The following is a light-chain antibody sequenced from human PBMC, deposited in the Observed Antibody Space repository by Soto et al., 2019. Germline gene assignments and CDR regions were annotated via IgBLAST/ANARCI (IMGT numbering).Light chain of an antibody. Sequence: QSVLTQPASVSGSPGQSITISCAGTSSDVGAYNHVSWYQQHPGKAPKLMIYDVSNRPSGVSNRFSGSKSGNSASLTISGLQADDEADYYCSSYTTTSTVVFGGGTKVTVL. V-gene: IGLV2-14*01. CDR1: SSDVGAYNH. CDR3: SSYTTTSTVV. J-gene: IGLJ2*01. CDR2: DVS.